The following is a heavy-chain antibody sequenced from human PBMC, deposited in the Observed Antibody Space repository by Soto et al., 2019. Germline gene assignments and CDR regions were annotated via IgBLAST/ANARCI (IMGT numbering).Heavy chain of an antibody. J-gene: IGHJ4*02. D-gene: IGHD5-18*01. V-gene: IGHV3-74*01. CDR1: GFTFSSYW. Sequence: EVQLVESGGGLVQPGESLTLSCAASGFTFSSYWMHWVRQAPGKGLVWVSRIKSDGSGTYYADSVKGRLTISRDNAQNTLVLQVKRQNVEYTAVYFCARGDGHPYVGNGYVGRHWGQGALVTVSS. CDR3: ARGDGHPYVGNGYVGRH. CDR2: IKSDGSGT.